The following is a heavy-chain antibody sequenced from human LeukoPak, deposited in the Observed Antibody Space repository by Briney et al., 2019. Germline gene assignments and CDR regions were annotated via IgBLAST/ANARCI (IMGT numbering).Heavy chain of an antibody. CDR2: IRYDGSNK. CDR3: AKGYGVVPAASGH. CDR1: GFAFSSYG. D-gene: IGHD2-2*01. Sequence: PGGSLRLSCAASGFAFSSYGMHWVRQAPGKGLEWEAFIRYDGSNKYYADSVKGRFTISRDNSKNTLYLQMNSLRAEDTAVYYCAKGYGVVPAASGHRGQGTLVTVSS. J-gene: IGHJ4*02. V-gene: IGHV3-30*02.